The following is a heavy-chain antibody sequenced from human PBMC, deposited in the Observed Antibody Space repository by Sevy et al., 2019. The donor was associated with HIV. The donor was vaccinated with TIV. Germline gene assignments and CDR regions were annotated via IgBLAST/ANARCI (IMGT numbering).Heavy chain of an antibody. D-gene: IGHD3-3*01. Sequence: GGSLRLSCAASGFTFSTYSMNWVRQAPGRGLEWVSAISSTSNYIDYADSVKGRFTISRDNAKNSLYLQMNSLRAEDTDVFYCARGYDFWSGYYTQDWYFDLWGRGTLVTVSS. V-gene: IGHV3-21*01. CDR3: ARGYDFWSGYYTQDWYFDL. CDR2: ISSTSNYI. CDR1: GFTFSTYS. J-gene: IGHJ2*01.